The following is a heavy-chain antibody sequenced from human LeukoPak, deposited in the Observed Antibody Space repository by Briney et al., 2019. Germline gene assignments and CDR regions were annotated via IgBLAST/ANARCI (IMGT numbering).Heavy chain of an antibody. V-gene: IGHV4-59*08. CDR1: GASISNYY. Sequence: SETRSLTCTVSGASISNYYWSWIRQPPGKGLEWVGYIYNGRSTNYNPSLKSRVTISVDMSKNQFSLKLNSMTAADTAVYYCARRNILTEGEALDIWGQGTMVTVSS. D-gene: IGHD3-9*01. CDR3: ARRNILTEGEALDI. J-gene: IGHJ3*02. CDR2: IYNGRST.